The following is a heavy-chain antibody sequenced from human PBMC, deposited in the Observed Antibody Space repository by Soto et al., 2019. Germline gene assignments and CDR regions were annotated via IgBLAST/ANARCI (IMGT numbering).Heavy chain of an antibody. J-gene: IGHJ5*02. CDR1: GFTISSGGYS. Sequence: SETLSLTCAVSGFTISSGGYSWSWIRQPPGKGLEWIGYIYHSGSTYYNPSLKSRVTISVDRSKNQFSLKLSSVTAADTAVYYCARESGALTVTRYNWFDPWGQGTLVTVSS. D-gene: IGHD4-4*01. CDR2: IYHSGST. V-gene: IGHV4-30-2*01. CDR3: ARESGALTVTRYNWFDP.